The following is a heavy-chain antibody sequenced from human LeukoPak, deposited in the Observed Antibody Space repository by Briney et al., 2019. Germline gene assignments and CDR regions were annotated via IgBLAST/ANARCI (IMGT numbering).Heavy chain of an antibody. Sequence: GGSLRLSCAASGFTVSNTYMSWVRQAPGKGLEWVSLLYSGGGTSYADSVKGKFTISRDTFKNTLYLQMNSLRAEDTAVYFCARGGAHSAYDYYAFDVWGLGTMVSVSS. CDR2: LYSGGGT. D-gene: IGHD5-12*01. J-gene: IGHJ3*01. V-gene: IGHV3-66*01. CDR3: ARGGAHSAYDYYAFDV. CDR1: GFTVSNTY.